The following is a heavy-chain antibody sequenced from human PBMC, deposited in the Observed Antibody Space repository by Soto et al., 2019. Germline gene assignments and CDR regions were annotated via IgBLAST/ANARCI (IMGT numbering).Heavy chain of an antibody. D-gene: IGHD6-6*01. J-gene: IGHJ6*02. Sequence: EVQLLESGGGLVQPGGSLRLSCAASGFTFSSYAMTWVRQAPGKGLEWVSAISGSGGTTAHADSVKGRFTISRDNSKNTLYLPMNSLRAEDAAVYYCAKPPYSSSSYYYYGMDVWGQGNMVTVSS. CDR3: AKPPYSSSSYYYYGMDV. CDR1: GFTFSSYA. CDR2: ISGSGGTT. V-gene: IGHV3-23*01.